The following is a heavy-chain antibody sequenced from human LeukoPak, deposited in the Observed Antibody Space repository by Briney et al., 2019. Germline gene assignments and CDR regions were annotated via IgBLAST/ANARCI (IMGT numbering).Heavy chain of an antibody. Sequence: SVKVSCKASGGTFSSYAISWVRQAPGQGLEWMGRIIPIFGTANYAQKLQGRVTITADKSTSTAYMELSSLRSEGTAVYYCARERSGYYTMVDYWGQGTLVTVSS. J-gene: IGHJ4*02. V-gene: IGHV1-69*06. CDR1: GGTFSSYA. D-gene: IGHD3-22*01. CDR2: IIPIFGTA. CDR3: ARERSGYYTMVDY.